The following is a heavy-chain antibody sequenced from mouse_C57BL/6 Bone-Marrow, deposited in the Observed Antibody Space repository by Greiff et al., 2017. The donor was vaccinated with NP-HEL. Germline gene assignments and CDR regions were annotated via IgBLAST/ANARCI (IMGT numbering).Heavy chain of an antibody. Sequence: EVKLMESGAELVRPGASVKLSCTASGFNIKDDYMHWVKQRPEQGLEWIGWIDPENGDTEYASKFQGKATITADTSSNTAYLQLSSLTSEDTAVYYCTTFLPWYFDVWGTGTTVTVSS. V-gene: IGHV14-4*01. CDR1: GFNIKDDY. J-gene: IGHJ1*03. CDR2: IDPENGDT. CDR3: TTFLPWYFDV.